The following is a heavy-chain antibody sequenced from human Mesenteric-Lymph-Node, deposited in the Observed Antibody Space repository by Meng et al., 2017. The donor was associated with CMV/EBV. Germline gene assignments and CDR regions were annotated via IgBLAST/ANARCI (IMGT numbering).Heavy chain of an antibody. D-gene: IGHD3-10*01. CDR3: ARPHYYGSGSSPRFDP. CDR1: GGSISSSSYY. CDR2: IYYSGST. J-gene: IGHJ5*02. Sequence: QLQLQESGPGLVKPSETLSLTCPVSGGSISSSSYYWGWIRQPPGKGLEWIGSIYYSGSTYYNPSLKSRVTISVDTSKNQFSLKLSSVTAADTAVYYCARPHYYGSGSSPRFDPWGQGTLVTVSS. V-gene: IGHV4-39*01.